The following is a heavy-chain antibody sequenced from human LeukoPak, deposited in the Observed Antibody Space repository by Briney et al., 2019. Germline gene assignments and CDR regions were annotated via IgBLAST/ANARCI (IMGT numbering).Heavy chain of an antibody. Sequence: GGSLRLSCAASGFTFSSYSMNWVRQAPGKGLEWVSSISSSSSYIYYADSVKGRFTISRDNAKNSLYLQMNSLRAEDTAVYYCARDPKSLWPVYRGDLSRYYFDYWGQGTLVTVSS. CDR2: ISSSSSYI. D-gene: IGHD6-19*01. J-gene: IGHJ4*02. CDR3: ARDPKSLWPVYRGDLSRYYFDY. V-gene: IGHV3-21*01. CDR1: GFTFSSYS.